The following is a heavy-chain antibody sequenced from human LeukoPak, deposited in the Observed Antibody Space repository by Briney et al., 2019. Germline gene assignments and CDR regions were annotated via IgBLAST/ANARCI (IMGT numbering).Heavy chain of an antibody. D-gene: IGHD6-13*01. Sequence: SETLSLTCSVSGDSISLSFYYWGWIRQPPGKALEWIGYIYYSGSTNYNPSLKSRVTISVDTSKNQFSLRLSSMTAADTAVYYCARHSSSSRGWFDPWGQGTLVTVSS. V-gene: IGHV4-61*05. CDR1: GDSISLSFYY. CDR2: IYYSGST. CDR3: ARHSSSSRGWFDP. J-gene: IGHJ5*02.